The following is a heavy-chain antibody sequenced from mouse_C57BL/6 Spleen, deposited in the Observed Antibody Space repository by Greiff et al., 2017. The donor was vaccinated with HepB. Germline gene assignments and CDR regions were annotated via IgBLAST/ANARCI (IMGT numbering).Heavy chain of an antibody. Sequence: EVMLVESGGGLVKPGGSLKLSCAASGFTFSDYGMHWVRQAPEKGLEWVAYISSGSSTIYYADTVKGRFTISRDNAKNTLFLQMTSLRSENTAMYYCARRTTVVATYDYAIDYWGQGTSVTVSS. J-gene: IGHJ4*01. CDR3: ARRTTVVATYDYAIDY. D-gene: IGHD1-1*01. CDR2: ISSGSSTI. CDR1: GFTFSDYG. V-gene: IGHV5-17*01.